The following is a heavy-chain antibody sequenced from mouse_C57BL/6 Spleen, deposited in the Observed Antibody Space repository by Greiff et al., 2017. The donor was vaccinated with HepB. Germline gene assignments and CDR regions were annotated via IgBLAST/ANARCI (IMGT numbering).Heavy chain of an antibody. D-gene: IGHD1-1*01. V-gene: IGHV1-59*01. Sequence: QVHVKQPGAELVRPGTSVKLSCKASGYTFTSYWMHWVKQRPGQGLEWIGVIDPSDSYTNYNQKFKGKATLTVDTSSSTAYMQLSSLTSEDSAVYYCARGGYGSSWAWFAYWGQGTLVTVSA. CDR2: IDPSDSYT. CDR1: GYTFTSYW. CDR3: ARGGYGSSWAWFAY. J-gene: IGHJ3*01.